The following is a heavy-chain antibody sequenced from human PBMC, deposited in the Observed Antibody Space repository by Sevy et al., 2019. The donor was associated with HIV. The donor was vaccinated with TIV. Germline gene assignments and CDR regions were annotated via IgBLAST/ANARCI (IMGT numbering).Heavy chain of an antibody. CDR1: GFTFSSYA. D-gene: IGHD2-15*01. V-gene: IGHV3-23*01. Sequence: GGSLRLSCAASGFTFSSYAMNWVRQAPGKGLEWVSSISSSGLSTYYADSVEGRFTISRDNSENTLYLQMNSLRADDTAVYYCAKGYCSGGSCPRDYYYYGMDVWGQGTTVTVSS. CDR2: ISSSGLST. J-gene: IGHJ6*02. CDR3: AKGYCSGGSCPRDYYYYGMDV.